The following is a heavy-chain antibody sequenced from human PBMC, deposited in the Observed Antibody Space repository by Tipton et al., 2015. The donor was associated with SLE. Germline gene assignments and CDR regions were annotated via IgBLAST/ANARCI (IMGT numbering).Heavy chain of an antibody. V-gene: IGHV1-2*02. CDR3: VCHCGSSKGYGDDWCRDG. CDR2: INPNSGGT. D-gene: IGHD2-2*01. CDR1: GYTFTDYY. Sequence: QSGAEVKKPGASVKVSCKASGYTFTDYYMHWVRQAPGQGLEWMGWINPNSGGTNYAQKFQGRFTMTRDTSISTAYMELGRLRSDVTAAYSGVCHCGSSKGYGDDWCRDGWGKGATGT. J-gene: IGHJ6*03.